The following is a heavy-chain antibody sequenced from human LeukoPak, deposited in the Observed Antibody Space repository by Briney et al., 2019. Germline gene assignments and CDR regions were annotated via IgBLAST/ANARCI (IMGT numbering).Heavy chain of an antibody. CDR1: GFTFSSYA. D-gene: IGHD3-9*01. CDR2: ISGSGGST. Sequence: TGGSLRLSFAASGFTFSSYAMSWVRQAPGKGLEWVSAISGSGGSTYYADSVKGRFTISRDNSKNTLYLQMNSLRAEDTAVYYCARGLGRYGVTAMDVWGKGTTVTVSS. CDR3: ARGLGRYGVTAMDV. J-gene: IGHJ6*03. V-gene: IGHV3-23*01.